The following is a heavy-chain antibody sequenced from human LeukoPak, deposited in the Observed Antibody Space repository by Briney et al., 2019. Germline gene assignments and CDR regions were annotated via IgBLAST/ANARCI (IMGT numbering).Heavy chain of an antibody. CDR2: IKSKADGETI. CDR3: STLTSRGLSDS. Sequence: GSLRLSCAASGFTFTNAWMNWVRQAPGKGLEWVGRIKSKADGETIDYAAPVKGRFAFSRDDSKNMLYLQMNSLKSEDTAVYYCSTLTSRGLSDSWGQGTLVTVSS. V-gene: IGHV3-15*07. D-gene: IGHD1-20*01. CDR1: GFTFTNAW. J-gene: IGHJ4*02.